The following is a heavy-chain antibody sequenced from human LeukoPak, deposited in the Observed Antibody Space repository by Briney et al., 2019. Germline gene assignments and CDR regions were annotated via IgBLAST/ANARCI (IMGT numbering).Heavy chain of an antibody. CDR3: STAKFDH. J-gene: IGHJ4*02. CDR1: RFPPIIYS. Sequence: RGSLRLACAASRFPPIIYSINWVRQAQREGLEWVSYINIDIITVNYADSGKGRFTITRDNAKTYLYLKMHSLRDEDTDVYYCSTAKFDHWGQGTLVTVSS. V-gene: IGHV3-48*02. CDR2: INIDIITV.